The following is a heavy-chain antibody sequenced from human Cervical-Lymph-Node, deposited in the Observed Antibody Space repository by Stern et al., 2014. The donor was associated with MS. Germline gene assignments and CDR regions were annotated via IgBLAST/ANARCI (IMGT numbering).Heavy chain of an antibody. CDR3: ARSDRLWGSFDY. V-gene: IGHV4-31*03. Sequence: QLQLQESGPGLVKPSQTLSLTCTVSGASTSTVGYYWSWIRQHPGKGLEWIAYFSYIGSTYYNPSLKSRVSISADTSKNQFSLNLTSVTAADTALYYCARSDRLWGSFDYWGQGTLVAVSS. J-gene: IGHJ4*02. CDR1: GASTSTVGYY. CDR2: FSYIGST. D-gene: IGHD3-16*01.